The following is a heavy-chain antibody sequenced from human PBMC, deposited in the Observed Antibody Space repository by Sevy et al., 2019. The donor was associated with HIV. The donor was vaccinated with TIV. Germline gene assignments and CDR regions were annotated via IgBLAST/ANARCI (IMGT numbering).Heavy chain of an antibody. CDR1: GFNFRNYW. V-gene: IGHV3-7*01. Sequence: GSLRLSCEVFGFNFRNYWMSWVRQAPGKGLEWVANIKHDGSEQYYLDSVKGRFTVSRDNGKKSRYLQMTGLRVDDGAVYYGAREREEEDKSGAKFDYWGRGTLVTVSS. J-gene: IGHJ4*02. D-gene: IGHD3-10*01. CDR2: IKHDGSEQ. CDR3: AREREEEDKSGAKFDY.